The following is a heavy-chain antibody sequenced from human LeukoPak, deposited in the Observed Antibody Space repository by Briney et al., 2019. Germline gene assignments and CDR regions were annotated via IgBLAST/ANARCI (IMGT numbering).Heavy chain of an antibody. Sequence: GASVKVSCXASGGTFSSYAISWVRQAPGQGLEWMGRIIPIFGPANYAQKFQGRVTITTDESTSTAYMELSSLRSEDTAVYYCARAGGSYYYYMDVWGKGTTVTVSS. CDR1: GGTFSSYA. V-gene: IGHV1-69*05. CDR2: IIPIFGPA. CDR3: ARAGGSYYYYMDV. J-gene: IGHJ6*03.